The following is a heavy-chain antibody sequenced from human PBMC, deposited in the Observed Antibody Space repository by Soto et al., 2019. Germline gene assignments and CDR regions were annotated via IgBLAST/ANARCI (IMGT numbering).Heavy chain of an antibody. Sequence: AETLSLTCTVSGGPISSSSYYWGWIRQPPGKGLEWIGSIYYSGSTYYNPSLKSRVTISVDTSKNQFSLKLSSVTAADTAVYYCARVGGYSYGYAYYYYYGMDVWGQGTTVTVSS. CDR3: ARVGGYSYGYAYYYYYGMDV. CDR2: IYYSGST. J-gene: IGHJ6*02. V-gene: IGHV4-39*01. D-gene: IGHD5-18*01. CDR1: GGPISSSSYY.